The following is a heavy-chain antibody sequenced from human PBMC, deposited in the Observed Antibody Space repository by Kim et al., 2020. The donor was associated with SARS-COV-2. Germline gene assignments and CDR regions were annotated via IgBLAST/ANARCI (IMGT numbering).Heavy chain of an antibody. CDR3: VLRGIVGATIDY. D-gene: IGHD1-26*01. Sequence: GYAQKCQGRVTMTRNTSIRTAYMELSRLRSEDTAVYYCVLRGIVGATIDYWGQGTLVTVSS. V-gene: IGHV1-8*01. J-gene: IGHJ4*02.